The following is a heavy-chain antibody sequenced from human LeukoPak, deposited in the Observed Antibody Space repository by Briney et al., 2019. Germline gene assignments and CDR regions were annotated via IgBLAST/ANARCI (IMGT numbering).Heavy chain of an antibody. Sequence: GASVKVSCKASGYTFTGCYMHWVRQAPGQGLEWMGWINPNSGGTNYAQKFQGRVTMTRDTSISTAYMELSRLRSDDTAVDYCARDRGDLTPAIIAVAGNFDYWGQGTLVTVSS. J-gene: IGHJ4*02. CDR2: INPNSGGT. CDR3: ARDRGDLTPAIIAVAGNFDY. D-gene: IGHD6-19*01. CDR1: GYTFTGCY. V-gene: IGHV1-2*02.